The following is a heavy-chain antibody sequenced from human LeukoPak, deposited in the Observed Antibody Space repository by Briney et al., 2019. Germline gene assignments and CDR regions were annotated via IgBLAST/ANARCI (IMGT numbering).Heavy chain of an antibody. D-gene: IGHD2-2*01. Sequence: SETLSLTCTVSGGSISSGGYYWSWIRQHPGKGLEWIGYIYYSGSTYYNPSLKSRVTISVDTSKNQFSLKLSSVTAADTAVYYCARVVVKYCSSTSCYSGDYWGQGTLVTVSS. CDR2: IYYSGST. J-gene: IGHJ4*02. CDR1: GGSISSGGYY. V-gene: IGHV4-31*03. CDR3: ARVVVKYCSSTSCYSGDY.